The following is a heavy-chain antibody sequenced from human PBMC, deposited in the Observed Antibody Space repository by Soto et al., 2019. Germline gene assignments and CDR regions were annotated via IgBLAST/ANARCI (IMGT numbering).Heavy chain of an antibody. CDR1: GFTSSSCA. D-gene: IGHD2-8*02. CDR2: ISASGGST. J-gene: IGHJ4*02. CDR3: XXPXLGTGRYFFHD. Sequence: EVQLLDSGGGLVQPGGSLRLSCVASGFTSSSCAMRWVRQAPGKGLEWVSGISASGGSTYYADSVKGRFTISRDNSKXXXXXXXXXXXXXXXXXXXXXXPXLGTGRYFFHDWGQGTLVTVSS. V-gene: IGHV3-23*01.